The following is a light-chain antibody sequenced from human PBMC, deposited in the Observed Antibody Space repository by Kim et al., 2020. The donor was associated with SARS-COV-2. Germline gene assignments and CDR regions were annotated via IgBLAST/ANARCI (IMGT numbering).Light chain of an antibody. J-gene: IGLJ3*02. Sequence: LGSSVKLTCTLSSGHSSYIIAWHQQQPGKAPRYLMKLEGSGSYNKGSGVPDRFSGSSSGADRYLTISNLQSEDEADYYRETWDSWVFGGGTQLTVL. CDR2: LEGSGSY. CDR3: ETWDSWV. CDR1: SGHSSYI. V-gene: IGLV4-60*03.